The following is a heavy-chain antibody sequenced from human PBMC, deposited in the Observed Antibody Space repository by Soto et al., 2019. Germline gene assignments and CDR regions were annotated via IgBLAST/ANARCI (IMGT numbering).Heavy chain of an antibody. CDR1: GFTFSSYW. CDR3: ARVNSSGWYAYYYYGMDV. Sequence: GGSLRLSCAASGFTFSSYWMHWVRQAPGKGLVWVSRINSDGSSTSYADSVKGRFTISRDNAKNTLYLQMNSLRAEDTAVYYCARVNSSGWYAYYYYGMDVWGQGTTVTVSS. CDR2: INSDGSST. V-gene: IGHV3-74*01. J-gene: IGHJ6*02. D-gene: IGHD6-19*01.